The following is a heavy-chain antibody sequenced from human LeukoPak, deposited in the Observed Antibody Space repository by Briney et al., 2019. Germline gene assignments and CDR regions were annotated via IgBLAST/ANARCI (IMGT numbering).Heavy chain of an antibody. J-gene: IGHJ4*02. CDR3: ARDYADYVGYFFFDY. Sequence: GGSLRLSCAASGFTFNNYAMNWVRQAPGKGLEWVSSISGGGETTYYADSAKGRFAISRDNSQNTLYLQMNSLRAEDTAVYYCARDYADYVGYFFFDYWGQGTLVTVSS. V-gene: IGHV3-23*01. D-gene: IGHD4-17*01. CDR2: ISGGGETT. CDR1: GFTFNNYA.